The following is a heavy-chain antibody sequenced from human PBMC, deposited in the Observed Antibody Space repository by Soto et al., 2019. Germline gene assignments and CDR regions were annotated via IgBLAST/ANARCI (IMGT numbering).Heavy chain of an antibody. J-gene: IGHJ5*02. CDR3: ARGSDGNFVHWFDP. CDR2: MNPDSGNT. CDR1: GYTFTSYD. Sequence: QVQLVQSGAEVKKPGASVKVSCKASGYTFTSYDINWVRQATGQGLEWMGWMNPDSGNTSYAQKFQGRVTMTRNTSISTAYMELSSLRSEDTAVYYCARGSDGNFVHWFDPWGQGTLVTVSS. D-gene: IGHD4-17*01. V-gene: IGHV1-8*01.